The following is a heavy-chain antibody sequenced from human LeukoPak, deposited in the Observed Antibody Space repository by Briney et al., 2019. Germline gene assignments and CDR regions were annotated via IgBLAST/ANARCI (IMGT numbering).Heavy chain of an antibody. V-gene: IGHV1-18*01. CDR1: GYTFTSYG. CDR2: ISAYNGNT. J-gene: IGHJ4*02. D-gene: IGHD2-21*02. Sequence: ASVKVSCKTSGYTFTSYGISWVRQAPGQGLEWMGWISAYNGNTNYAQKLQGRVTMTTDTSTSTAYMELRSLRSDDTAVYYCARGNCGGDCYSFGYWGQGTLVTVSS. CDR3: ARGNCGGDCYSFGY.